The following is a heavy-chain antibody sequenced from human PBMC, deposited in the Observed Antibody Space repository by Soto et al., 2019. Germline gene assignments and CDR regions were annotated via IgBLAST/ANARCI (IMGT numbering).Heavy chain of an antibody. V-gene: IGHV1-69*01. CDR2: IIPSFGTA. Sequence: QVQLVQSGAEVRKPGSSVKVSCKASGGTFSRHAISWVRQAPGQGLEWMGGIIPSFGTANHAQKFQGRVTITADESTSTAYMELSSLRSEDTAIYYCARGWGYDTTDYYYAYWGQGTLVIVSS. D-gene: IGHD3-22*01. CDR3: ARGWGYDTTDYYYAY. J-gene: IGHJ4*02. CDR1: GGTFSRHA.